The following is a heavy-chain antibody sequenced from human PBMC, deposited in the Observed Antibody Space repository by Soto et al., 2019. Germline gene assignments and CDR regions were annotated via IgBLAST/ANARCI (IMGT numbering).Heavy chain of an antibody. J-gene: IGHJ4*02. V-gene: IGHV1-3*01. CDR1: GYTFTSYA. CDR3: ARDVSWSCYFDY. D-gene: IGHD1-26*01. Sequence: ASVKVSCKASGYTFTSYAMHWVRQAPGQRLEWMGWINAGNGNTKYSQKFQGRVTITRDTSASTAYMELSSLRSEDTAVYYCARDVSWSCYFDYWGQGTLVTVSS. CDR2: INAGNGNT.